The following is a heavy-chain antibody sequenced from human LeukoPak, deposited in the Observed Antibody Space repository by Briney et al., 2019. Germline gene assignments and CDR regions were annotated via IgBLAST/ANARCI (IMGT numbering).Heavy chain of an antibody. J-gene: IGHJ4*02. CDR3: AREFGVDYGSGSYDY. D-gene: IGHD3-10*01. CDR1: GGSISSYY. CDR2: IYYSGST. Sequence: SETLSLTCTVSGGSISSYYWSWIREPPGKGLEWIGYIYYSGSTNYNPSLKSRVTISVDTSKNQFSLRLSSVTAADTAVYYCAREFGVDYGSGSYDYWGQGTLVTVSS. V-gene: IGHV4-59*01.